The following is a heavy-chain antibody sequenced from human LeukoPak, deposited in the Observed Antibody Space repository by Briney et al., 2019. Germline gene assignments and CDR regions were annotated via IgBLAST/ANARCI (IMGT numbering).Heavy chain of an antibody. CDR1: GYSISSGYY. CDR3: ARERSGYSLFDY. Sequence: SETLSLTCIVSGYSISSGYYWGWIRPPPGKGLEWIGSIYHSASTYYNPSLKRRVTISVDTSKNQFSLKLSSVTAADTAVYYCARERSGYSLFDYWGQGTLVTVSS. CDR2: IYHSAST. J-gene: IGHJ4*02. D-gene: IGHD3-22*01. V-gene: IGHV4-38-2*02.